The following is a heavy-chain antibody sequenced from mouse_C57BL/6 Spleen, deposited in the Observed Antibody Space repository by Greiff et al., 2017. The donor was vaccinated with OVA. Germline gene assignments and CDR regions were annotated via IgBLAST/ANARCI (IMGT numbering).Heavy chain of an antibody. CDR1: GFTFSDYY. Sequence: EVQLVESAGGLVQPGSSMKLSCTASGFTFSDYYMAWVRQVPEKGLEWVANINYDGSSTYYLDSLKSRFIISRDNAKNILYLQMSSLKSEDTATYYCARDKSNYLYFDVWGTGTTVTVSS. CDR3: ARDKSNYLYFDV. J-gene: IGHJ1*03. V-gene: IGHV5-16*01. CDR2: INYDGSST. D-gene: IGHD1-3*01.